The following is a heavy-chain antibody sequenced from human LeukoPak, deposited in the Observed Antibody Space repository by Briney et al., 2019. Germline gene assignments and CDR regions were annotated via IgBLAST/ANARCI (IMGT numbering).Heavy chain of an antibody. CDR3: ARGFVHAFDI. Sequence: GGSLRLSCAASGFAFSTYDMHWVRQPTGKGLEWVSAIGVAGDTYYPGSVKGRFTILRENAKNSLYLQMNSLSAGDTAVYYCARGFVHAFDIWGQGTMVTVSS. CDR2: IGVAGDT. CDR1: GFAFSTYD. J-gene: IGHJ3*02. V-gene: IGHV3-13*04. D-gene: IGHD6-6*01.